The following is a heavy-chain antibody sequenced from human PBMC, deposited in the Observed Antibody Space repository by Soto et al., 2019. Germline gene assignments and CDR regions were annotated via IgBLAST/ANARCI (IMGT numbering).Heavy chain of an antibody. J-gene: IGHJ6*03. Sequence: GGSLRLSCAASGFTFSSYGMHWVRQAPGKGLEWVAVIWYDGSNKYYADSVKGRFTISRDNSKNTLYLQMNSLRAEDTAVYYCARDRGSSSEWDTYYYYMDVWGKGTTVTVSS. CDR3: ARDRGSSSEWDTYYYYMDV. V-gene: IGHV3-33*01. D-gene: IGHD6-6*01. CDR2: IWYDGSNK. CDR1: GFTFSSYG.